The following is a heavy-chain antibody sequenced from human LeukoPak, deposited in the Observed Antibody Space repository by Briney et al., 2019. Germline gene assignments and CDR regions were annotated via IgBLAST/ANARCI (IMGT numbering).Heavy chain of an antibody. CDR3: ARTMGYYGSGSYYNLDY. CDR2: IIPIFGTA. V-gene: IGHV1-69*06. J-gene: IGHJ4*02. D-gene: IGHD3-10*01. CDR1: GGTFSSYA. Sequence: ASVKVSCKASGGTFSSYAISWVRQAPGQGLEWMGGIIPIFGTANYAQKFQGRATITADKSTSTAYMELSSLRSEDTAVYYCARTMGYYGSGSYYNLDYWGQGTLVTVSS.